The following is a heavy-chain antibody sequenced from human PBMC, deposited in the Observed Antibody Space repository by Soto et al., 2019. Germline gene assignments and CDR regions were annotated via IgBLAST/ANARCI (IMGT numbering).Heavy chain of an antibody. V-gene: IGHV4-59*01. CDR3: ARGGGSPYHNHEFDF. J-gene: IGHJ4*02. Sequence: QVQLQESGPGLVKPSETLSLTCAVSGASINLYHWNWIRQPPGRGLEWIVSFSSIGNTNYNPSLESRVTISLDTSKNQFSLTLNSVTAADTAVYYCARGGGSPYHNHEFDFWGQGVLVTVSS. CDR1: GASINLYH. CDR2: FSSIGNT. D-gene: IGHD3-10*01.